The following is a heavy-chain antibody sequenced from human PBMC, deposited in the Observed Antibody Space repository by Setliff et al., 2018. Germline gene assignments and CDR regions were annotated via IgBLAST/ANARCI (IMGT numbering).Heavy chain of an antibody. J-gene: IGHJ4*02. CDR3: AKAGSGGYGLGDY. Sequence: GGSLRLSCAASGFTFSSYGMHWVRQAPGKGLEWVAVIWYDGSNKYYADSVKGRFTISRDNSKNTLYLQMNSLRAEDTAVYYCAKAGSGGYGLGDYWGQGTLVTVSS. V-gene: IGHV3-33*06. CDR1: GFTFSSYG. D-gene: IGHD6-19*01. CDR2: IWYDGSNK.